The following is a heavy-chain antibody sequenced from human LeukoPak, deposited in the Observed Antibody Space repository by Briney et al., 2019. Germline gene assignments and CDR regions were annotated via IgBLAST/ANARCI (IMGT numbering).Heavy chain of an antibody. CDR2: IYHTGST. Sequence: SETLSLTCDVSGGSISSGLYSWSWIRQPLGKGLEWIGYIYHTGSTYYNPSLKSRVTISVDTSKNQFSLRLSSVTAADTAVYYCARPQYCSGTSCYWFDPWGQGTLVIVSS. J-gene: IGHJ5*02. CDR1: GGSISSGLYS. D-gene: IGHD2-2*01. CDR3: ARPQYCSGTSCYWFDP. V-gene: IGHV4-30-2*01.